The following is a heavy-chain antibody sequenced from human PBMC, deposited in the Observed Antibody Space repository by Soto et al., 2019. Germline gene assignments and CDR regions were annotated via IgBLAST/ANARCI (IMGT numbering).Heavy chain of an antibody. D-gene: IGHD2-15*01. CDR1: GFTFSSYG. CDR2: ISYDGSNT. CDR3: AKDLSGVVAATAPRGFDY. Sequence: GGSLRLSCAASGFTFSSYGMHWVRQAPGKGLEWVAVISYDGSNTYYADSVKGRFTISRDNSKNTLYLKMNSLRAEDKAWYYCAKDLSGVVAATAPRGFDYWGQGTLVTVSS. V-gene: IGHV3-30*18. J-gene: IGHJ4*02.